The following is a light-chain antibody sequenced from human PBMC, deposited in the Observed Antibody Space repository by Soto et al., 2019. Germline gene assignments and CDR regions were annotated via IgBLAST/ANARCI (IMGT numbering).Light chain of an antibody. CDR2: GAS. J-gene: IGKJ1*01. V-gene: IGKV3-20*01. Sequence: EIVLTQSPGTLSLSPGERATLSCRASQSVSSSALAWYQQIPGQAPRLLIYGASSRATGIPDRFSGSGSGTDFTLTISRLEPADFAVYYCQQCGSSPWTFGQGTKVEVK. CDR3: QQCGSSPWT. CDR1: QSVSSSA.